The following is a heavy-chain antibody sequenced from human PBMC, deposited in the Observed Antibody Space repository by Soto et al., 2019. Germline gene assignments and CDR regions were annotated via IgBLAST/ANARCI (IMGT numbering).Heavy chain of an antibody. J-gene: IGHJ6*02. CDR3: ATGWGSGGSCYFCYYYGMDL. D-gene: IGHD2-15*01. V-gene: IGHV1-18*01. CDR1: GYTFTSYG. Sequence: ASVKVSCKASGYTFTSYGISWVRQAPGQGLEWMGWISAYNGNTNYAQKLQGRVTMTTDTSTSTAYMELRSLRSDDTAVYYCATGWGSGGSCYFCYYYGMDLWGQGTTVTVSS. CDR2: ISAYNGNT.